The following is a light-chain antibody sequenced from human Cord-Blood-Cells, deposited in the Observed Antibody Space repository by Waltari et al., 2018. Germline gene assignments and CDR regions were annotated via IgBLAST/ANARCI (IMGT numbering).Light chain of an antibody. Sequence: DIQTTQSPSSLSASVGDTITITGRASQSLSSYLNWYKQKPGKAPKLLIYAASSLQSGGPSRFSGSGSVTDFTLTISILQPEDFATYYCQQSYSTPYSFGQGTKLEIK. J-gene: IGKJ2*03. CDR1: QSLSSY. CDR3: QQSYSTPYS. V-gene: IGKV1-39*01. CDR2: AAS.